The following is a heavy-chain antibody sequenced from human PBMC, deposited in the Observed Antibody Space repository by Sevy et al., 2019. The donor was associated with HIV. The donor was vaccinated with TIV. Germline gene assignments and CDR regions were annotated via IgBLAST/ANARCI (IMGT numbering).Heavy chain of an antibody. D-gene: IGHD3-3*01. CDR3: AKDVPRDFWSAYSPGYFDY. J-gene: IGHJ4*02. Sequence: GGSLRLSCAVSGFRFDYYAMTWVRQAPGKGLEWVSTISSNGLSTYYTDSVNGRFTILRDNFKNTLYLQMNSLRVEDTAVYFCAKDVPRDFWSAYSPGYFDYWGQGSLVTVSS. CDR1: GFRFDYYA. CDR2: ISSNGLST. V-gene: IGHV3-23*01.